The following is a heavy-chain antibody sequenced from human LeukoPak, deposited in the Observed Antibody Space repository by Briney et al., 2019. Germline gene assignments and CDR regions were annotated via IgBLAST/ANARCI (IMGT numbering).Heavy chain of an antibody. Sequence: GGSLRLSCTVSGFTVSSNSMSWVRQAPGKGLEWVAFIRYDGSNKYYADSVKGRFTISRDNSKNTLYLQMNSLRAEDTAVYYCAKDLLRYFDWSGLDPWGQGTLVTVSS. CDR2: IRYDGSNK. CDR1: GFTVSSNS. V-gene: IGHV3-30*02. D-gene: IGHD3-9*01. CDR3: AKDLLRYFDWSGLDP. J-gene: IGHJ5*02.